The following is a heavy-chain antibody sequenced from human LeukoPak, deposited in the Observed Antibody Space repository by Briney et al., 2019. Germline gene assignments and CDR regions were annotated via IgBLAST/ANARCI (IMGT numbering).Heavy chain of an antibody. CDR2: IYYSGST. Sequence: RPSETLSLTCTVSGGSISSGDYYWSWIRQPPGKGLEWIGYIYYSGSTYYNPSLKSRVTISVDTSKNQFSLKLSSVTAADTAVYYCARQKSVTDPSYYFDYWGQGTLVTVSS. D-gene: IGHD2-21*02. CDR3: ARQKSVTDPSYYFDY. J-gene: IGHJ4*02. V-gene: IGHV4-30-4*01. CDR1: GGSISSGDYY.